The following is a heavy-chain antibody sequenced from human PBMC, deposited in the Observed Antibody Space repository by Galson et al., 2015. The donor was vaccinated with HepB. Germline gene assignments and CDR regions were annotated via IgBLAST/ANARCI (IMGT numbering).Heavy chain of an antibody. J-gene: IGHJ4*02. CDR1: GGTFSSYT. V-gene: IGHV1-69*04. CDR3: AREPYDILTGYLFGWFDY. D-gene: IGHD3-9*01. Sequence: SCKASGGTFSSYTISWVRQAPGQGLEWMGRIIPILGIANYAQKFQGRVTITADKSTSTAYMELSSLRSEDTAVYYCAREPYDILTGYLFGWFDYWGQGTLVTVSS. CDR2: IIPILGIA.